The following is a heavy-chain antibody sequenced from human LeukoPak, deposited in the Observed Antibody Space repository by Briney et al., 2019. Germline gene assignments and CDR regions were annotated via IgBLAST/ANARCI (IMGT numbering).Heavy chain of an antibody. CDR2: INPNSGGT. D-gene: IGHD3-22*01. CDR3: ARSPSYDSSGYYYAWHFDY. CDR1: GYTFTNYD. Sequence: ASVKVSCKASGYTFTNYDINWVRQAPGQGLEWMGWINPNSGGTNYAQKFQGRVTMTRDTSISTAYMELSRLRSDDTAVYYCARSPSYDSSGYYYAWHFDYWGQGTLVTVSS. V-gene: IGHV1-2*02. J-gene: IGHJ4*02.